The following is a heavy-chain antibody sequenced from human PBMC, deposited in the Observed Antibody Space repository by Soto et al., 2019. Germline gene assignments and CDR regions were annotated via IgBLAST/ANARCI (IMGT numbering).Heavy chain of an antibody. Sequence: QVQLVESGGGVVQPGRSLRLSCAASGFTFSSYGMHWVRQAPGKGLEWVAVISYDGSNKYYADSVKGRFTISRDNSKNTLYLQMNSLRAEDTAVYYCAKGLGYCSGGSCTPDYWGQGTLVTVSS. D-gene: IGHD2-15*01. CDR1: GFTFSSYG. CDR2: ISYDGSNK. J-gene: IGHJ4*02. CDR3: AKGLGYCSGGSCTPDY. V-gene: IGHV3-30*18.